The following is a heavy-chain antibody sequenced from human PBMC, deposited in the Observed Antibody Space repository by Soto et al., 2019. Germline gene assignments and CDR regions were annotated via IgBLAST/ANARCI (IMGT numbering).Heavy chain of an antibody. V-gene: IGHV4-59*01. Sequence: SETLSLTCTVSGGSISSYYWSWIRQPPGKGLEWIGYIYYSGSTNYNPSLKSRVTISVDRSKNQFSLKLRSVTDADTAGYYCGTNSTPRLGSPHPPHYYYCMDFCRQGTTVTFSS. CDR1: GGSISSYY. J-gene: IGHJ6*02. D-gene: IGHD5-12*01. CDR2: IYYSGST. CDR3: GTNSTPRLGSPHPPHYYYCMDF.